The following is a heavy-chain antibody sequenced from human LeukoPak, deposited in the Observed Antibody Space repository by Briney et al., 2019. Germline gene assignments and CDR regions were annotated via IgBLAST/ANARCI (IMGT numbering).Heavy chain of an antibody. CDR2: IRSEVDGGIT. V-gene: IGHV3-15*01. Sequence: GGSLRLSCAVSGFTFTNAWMSWVRQAPGKGLEWVGRIRSEVDGGITDYAAPVKGRFTISRDDSKNTLYLQLTSLHTEGTAVYYCTTDFRGTNPFAYWGQGTLVTVSS. D-gene: IGHD3-10*01. CDR1: GFTFTNAW. J-gene: IGHJ4*02. CDR3: TTDFRGTNPFAY.